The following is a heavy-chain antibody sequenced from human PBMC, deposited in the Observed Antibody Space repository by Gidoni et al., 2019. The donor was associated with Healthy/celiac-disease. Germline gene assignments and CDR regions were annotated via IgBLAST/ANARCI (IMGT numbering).Heavy chain of an antibody. CDR1: GGSIRSFY. D-gene: IGHD2-2*01. V-gene: IGHV4-4*07. Sequence: LSLTCTVSGGSIRSFYWSWIRQPAGKGLAWIGRIYTSGSTNYNPSLKSRVTMSVDTSKNQFSLKLSSVTAADTAVYYCAREPDHVTSDYWGQGTLVTVSA. J-gene: IGHJ4*02. CDR3: AREPDHVTSDY. CDR2: IYTSGST.